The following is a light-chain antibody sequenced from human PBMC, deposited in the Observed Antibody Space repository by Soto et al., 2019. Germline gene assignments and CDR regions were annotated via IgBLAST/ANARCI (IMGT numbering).Light chain of an antibody. Sequence: DIQMTQSPSTLSASVGDRVTISCRASQTISSRLAWYQQKPGTAPKLLIYDASSLESGALSRFSGSGSGTDFTLTISSLQPDDFATYFCQQYKSYSRTFGQGTKVDI. J-gene: IGKJ1*01. CDR1: QTISSR. V-gene: IGKV1-5*01. CDR3: QQYKSYSRT. CDR2: DAS.